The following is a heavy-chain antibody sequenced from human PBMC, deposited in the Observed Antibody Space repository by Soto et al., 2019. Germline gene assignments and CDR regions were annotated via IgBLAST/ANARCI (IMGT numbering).Heavy chain of an antibody. J-gene: IGHJ4*02. Sequence: ASVEVSCKASGNSFTAYYMYWVRQAPGQGLEWMGWINPNTGATHYARTFQGRVTMTRDTSITTAYMELSRLRSDDTAVYYCARGACGASTCYYDCSGQRTLVTV. CDR3: ARGACGASTCYYDC. CDR1: GNSFTAYY. CDR2: INPNTGAT. D-gene: IGHD2-2*01. V-gene: IGHV1-2*02.